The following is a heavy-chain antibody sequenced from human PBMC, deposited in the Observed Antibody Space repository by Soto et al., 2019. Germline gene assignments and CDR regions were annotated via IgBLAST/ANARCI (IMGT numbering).Heavy chain of an antibody. Sequence: PGGSLRLSCAASGFTFSSYWMSWVRQAPGKGLEWVANIKQDGSEKYYVDSVKGRFTIPRDNAKNSLYLQMNSLRAEDTAVYYCARGGGITIFGVVIPYYYYGMDVWGQGTTVTVSS. CDR2: IKQDGSEK. J-gene: IGHJ6*02. CDR3: ARGGGITIFGVVIPYYYYGMDV. V-gene: IGHV3-7*03. CDR1: GFTFSSYW. D-gene: IGHD3-3*01.